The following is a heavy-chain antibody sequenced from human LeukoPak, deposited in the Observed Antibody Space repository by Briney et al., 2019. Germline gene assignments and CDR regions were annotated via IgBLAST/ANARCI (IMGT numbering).Heavy chain of an antibody. D-gene: IGHD1-14*01. Sequence: SETLSLTCAVYGGSFSGYYWSWIRQPPGKGLEWIGEINHSGSTYYNPSLKSRVTMSVDTSKNQFSLNLSSVTAADTAVYYCAREAATEPHYYYYMDVWGKGTTVTVSS. CDR2: INHSGST. CDR3: AREAATEPHYYYYMDV. J-gene: IGHJ6*03. CDR1: GGSFSGYY. V-gene: IGHV4-34*01.